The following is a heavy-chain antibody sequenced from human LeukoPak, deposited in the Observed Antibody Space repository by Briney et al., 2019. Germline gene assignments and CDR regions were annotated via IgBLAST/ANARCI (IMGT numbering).Heavy chain of an antibody. CDR2: INHSGST. D-gene: IGHD3-10*01. CDR3: ASKSDYGSGSYYNSPFGY. Sequence: SETLSLTCAVYGGSFSGYSWSWIRQPPGKGLEWIGEINHSGSTNYNPSLKSRVTISVDTSKNQFSLKLSSVTAADTAVYYCASKSDYGSGSYYNSPFGYWGQGTLVTVSS. CDR1: GGSFSGYS. V-gene: IGHV4-34*01. J-gene: IGHJ4*02.